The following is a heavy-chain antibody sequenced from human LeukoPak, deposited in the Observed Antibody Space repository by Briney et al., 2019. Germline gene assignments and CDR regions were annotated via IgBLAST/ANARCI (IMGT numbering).Heavy chain of an antibody. D-gene: IGHD3-10*01. J-gene: IGHJ4*02. V-gene: IGHV3-23*01. Sequence: GGSLSLSCTASGFTLSTFSMSGLRQAPGKGLEWVSAFNDDTPYYAVSVKGRFTISRDNFKNTLYLQMNGLRAHDTAVYYCTKGHYYGSGSYWVWGQGTLVTVSS. CDR1: GFTLSTFS. CDR3: TKGHYYGSGSYWV. CDR2: FNDDTP.